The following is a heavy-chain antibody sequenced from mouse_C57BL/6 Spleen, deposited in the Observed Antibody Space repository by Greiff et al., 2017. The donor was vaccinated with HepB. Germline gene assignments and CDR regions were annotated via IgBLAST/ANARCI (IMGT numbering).Heavy chain of an antibody. CDR1: GYTFTSYW. V-gene: IGHV1-55*01. D-gene: IGHD2-4*01. J-gene: IGHJ3*01. CDR3: ARGHYEYDPAWVAY. Sequence: QVQLQQPGAELVKPGASVKMSCKASGYTFTSYWITWVKQRPGQGLEWIGDIYPGSGSTNYNEKFKSKATLTVDTSSSTAYMQLSSLTSEDSAVYYCARGHYEYDPAWVAYWGQGTLVTVSA. CDR2: IYPGSGST.